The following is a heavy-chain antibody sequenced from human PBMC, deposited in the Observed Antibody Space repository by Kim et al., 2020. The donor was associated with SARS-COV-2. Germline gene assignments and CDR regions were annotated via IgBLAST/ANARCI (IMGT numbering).Heavy chain of an antibody. CDR1: GYTFTSYY. D-gene: IGHD1-1*01. V-gene: IGHV1-46*01. CDR2: INPSGGST. CDR3: ARVDRMDNSPKRNHPYYFDY. J-gene: IGHJ4*02. Sequence: ASVKVSCKASGYTFTSYYMHWVRQAPGQGLEWMGIINPSGGSTSYAQKFQGRVTMTRDTSTSTVYMELSSLRSEDTAVYYCARVDRMDNSPKRNHPYYFDYWGQGTLVTVSS.